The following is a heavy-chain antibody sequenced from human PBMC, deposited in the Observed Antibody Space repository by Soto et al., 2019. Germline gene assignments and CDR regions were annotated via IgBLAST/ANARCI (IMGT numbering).Heavy chain of an antibody. D-gene: IGHD5-18*01. CDR3: ARDLYNYGYDY. V-gene: IGHV5-51*01. J-gene: IGHJ4*02. Sequence: PGESLKISCKGSGYSFAGYWIGWVRQMPGKGLEWMGIIYPGDSDTRYSPSFQGQVTISRDNAKNSLYLQMNSLRGEDTAVYYCARDLYNYGYDYWGQGTLVTVSS. CDR1: GYSFAGYW. CDR2: IYPGDSDT.